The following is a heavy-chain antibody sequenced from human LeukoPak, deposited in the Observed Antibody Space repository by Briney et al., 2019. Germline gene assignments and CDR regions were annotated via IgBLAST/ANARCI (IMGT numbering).Heavy chain of an antibody. Sequence: SETLSLTCTVSGGSISSYYWSWIRQPPGKGLEWIGYIYYSGSTNYNPSLKSRVTISVDTSKNQFSLKLSSVTAADTAVYYCARTLIVQGGLDIWGQGTMVTVSS. CDR3: ARTLIVQGGLDI. J-gene: IGHJ3*02. D-gene: IGHD2-15*01. CDR1: GGSISSYY. CDR2: IYYSGST. V-gene: IGHV4-59*01.